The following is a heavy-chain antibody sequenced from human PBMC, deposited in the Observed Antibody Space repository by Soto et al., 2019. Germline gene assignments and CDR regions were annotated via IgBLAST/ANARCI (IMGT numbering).Heavy chain of an antibody. V-gene: IGHV1-18*04. CDR2: ISASNGDT. J-gene: IGHJ6*03. Sequence: QVELVQSGVEVKKPGASVKVSCKASGYTFTNHGLSWVRQAPGQGLEWMGWISASNGDTNYAQKFLGRVTVTTDTSTSKGYMELRSLKAEDTAVYYCARMVRASNIDSHCYRDVGGKGTTVIVSS. CDR1: GYTFTNHG. D-gene: IGHD3-10*01. CDR3: ARMVRASNIDSHCYRDV.